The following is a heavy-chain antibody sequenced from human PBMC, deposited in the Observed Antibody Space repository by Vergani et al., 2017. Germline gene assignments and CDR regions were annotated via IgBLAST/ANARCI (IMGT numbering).Heavy chain of an antibody. CDR3: AKDIERWGHLYYMDV. J-gene: IGHJ6*03. CDR1: GFTFDDYA. D-gene: IGHD2-21*02. V-gene: IGHV3-43D*04. Sequence: EVQLVESGGVVVQPGGSLRLSCAASGFTFDDYAMHWVRQAPGKGLEWVSLISWDGGSTYYADSLKGRFTISRDNSKNSLYLQMNSLRAEDTALYYCAKDIERWGHLYYMDVWGKGTTVTVSS. CDR2: ISWDGGST.